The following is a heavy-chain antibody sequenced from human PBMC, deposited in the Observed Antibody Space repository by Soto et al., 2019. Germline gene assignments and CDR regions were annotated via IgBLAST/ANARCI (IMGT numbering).Heavy chain of an antibody. V-gene: IGHV3-33*01. CDR1: GFTFSSYG. CDR2: IWYDGSNK. D-gene: IGHD1-26*01. Sequence: QVQLVESGGGVVQPGRSLRLSCAASGFTFSSYGMHWVRQPPGKGLEWVAVIWYDGSNKYYADSVKGRFTISRDNSKNTLYLQMNSLRAEDTAVYYCARAGDSGSYFQHWGQGTLVTVSS. J-gene: IGHJ1*01. CDR3: ARAGDSGSYFQH.